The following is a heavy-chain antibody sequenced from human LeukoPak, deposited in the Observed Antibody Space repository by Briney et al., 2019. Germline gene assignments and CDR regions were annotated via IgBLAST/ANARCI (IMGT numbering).Heavy chain of an antibody. CDR3: ARVASVGATRALDY. V-gene: IGHV4-59*01. J-gene: IGHJ4*02. Sequence: KTSETLSLTCTVSGGSITSDYWSWIRQPPGKGLESIGYIYYSGSTNYNPSLKSRVTISVDTSENQFSLKLSSVTAADTAVYYCARVASVGATRALDYWGQGTLVTVSS. D-gene: IGHD1-26*01. CDR1: GGSITSDY. CDR2: IYYSGST.